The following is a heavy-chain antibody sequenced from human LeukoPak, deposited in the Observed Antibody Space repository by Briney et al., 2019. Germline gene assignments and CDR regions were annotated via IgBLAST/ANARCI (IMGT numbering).Heavy chain of an antibody. CDR3: ARDRGIVATEPIDY. J-gene: IGHJ4*02. CDR1: GGTFSSYA. D-gene: IGHD5-12*01. Sequence: GASVKVSCKASGGTFSSYAISWVRQAPGQGLEWMGWISAYNGNTNYAQKLQGRVTMTTDTSTSTAYMELRSLRSDDTAVYYCARDRGIVATEPIDYWGQGTLVTVSS. V-gene: IGHV1-18*01. CDR2: ISAYNGNT.